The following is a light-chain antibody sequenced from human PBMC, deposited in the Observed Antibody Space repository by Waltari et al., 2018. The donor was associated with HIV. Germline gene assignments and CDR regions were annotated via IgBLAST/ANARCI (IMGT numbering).Light chain of an antibody. CDR3: LQYSRYPLT. V-gene: IGKV1-17*01. CDR2: PTS. J-gene: IGKJ4*01. Sequence: DIQMTQSPSSLSASVGDRVTITCRERQDTRDAIGWYRQKTGTAAERLIFPTSTVDSGVPSRFSGSGYGAEFTLSISSLQTVGFATYFCLQYSRYPLTFGGAPKV. CDR1: QDTRDA.